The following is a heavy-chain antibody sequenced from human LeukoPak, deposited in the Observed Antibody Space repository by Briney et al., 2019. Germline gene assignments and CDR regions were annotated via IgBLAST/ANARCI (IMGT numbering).Heavy chain of an antibody. CDR3: ARDKVVVPAAPSSYGMDV. J-gene: IGHJ6*02. CDR1: GGTFSSYA. D-gene: IGHD2-2*01. Sequence: GASVKVSCKASGGTFSSYAISWVRQAPGQGLEWMGGIIPILGTANYAQKFQGRVTITADESTSTAYMELSSLRSEDTAVYYCARDKVVVPAAPSSYGMDVWGQGTTVTVSS. CDR2: IIPILGTA. V-gene: IGHV1-69*01.